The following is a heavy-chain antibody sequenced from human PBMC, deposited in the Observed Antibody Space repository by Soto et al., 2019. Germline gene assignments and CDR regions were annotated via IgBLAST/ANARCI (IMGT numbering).Heavy chain of an antibody. J-gene: IGHJ6*02. D-gene: IGHD3-22*01. V-gene: IGHV3-15*01. CDR3: TTDLTLITGGYGMDV. CDR2: IKSKTDGGTT. CDR1: GFTFSNAW. Sequence: NPGGSLRLSCAASGFTFSNAWMSWVRQAPGKGLEWVGRIKSKTDGGTTDYAAPVKGRFTISRDDSKNTLYLQMNSLKTEDTAVYYCTTDLTLITGGYGMDVWGQGTTVTVSS.